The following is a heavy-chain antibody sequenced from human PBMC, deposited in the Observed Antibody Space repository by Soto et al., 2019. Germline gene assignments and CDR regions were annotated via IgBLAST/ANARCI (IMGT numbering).Heavy chain of an antibody. CDR1: GYTFTSYG. D-gene: IGHD3-3*01. J-gene: IGHJ5*02. Sequence: ASVKVSCKASGYTFTSYGISWVRQAPGEGLEWMGWISAYNGNTNHAQKLQGRVTMTTDTSTSTAYMELRSLRSDDTAVYYCARVEHDFWTGPNWFYPWGQGTLVPVSS. CDR2: ISAYNGNT. CDR3: ARVEHDFWTGPNWFYP. V-gene: IGHV1-18*01.